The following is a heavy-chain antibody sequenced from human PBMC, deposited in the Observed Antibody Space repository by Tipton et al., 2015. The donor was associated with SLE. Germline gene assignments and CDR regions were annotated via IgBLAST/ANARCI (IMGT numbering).Heavy chain of an antibody. CDR3: ANLRGYSSGWDAFDI. D-gene: IGHD6-19*01. J-gene: IGHJ3*02. CDR1: GFTFSSYS. V-gene: IGHV3-30*02. Sequence: SLRLSCAASGFTFSSYSMHWVRQAPGKGLEWVAFIRYDGSNKYYADSVKGRFTISRDNSKNTLYLQMNSLRAEDTAVYYCANLRGYSSGWDAFDIWGQGTMVTVSS. CDR2: IRYDGSNK.